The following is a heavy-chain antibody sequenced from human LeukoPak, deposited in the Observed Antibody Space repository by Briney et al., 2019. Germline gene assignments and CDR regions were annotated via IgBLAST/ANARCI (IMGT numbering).Heavy chain of an antibody. CDR3: ASGIRERGFDY. CDR2: ISSSSSYI. V-gene: IGHV3-48*03. CDR1: GFTFSSYE. D-gene: IGHD1-1*01. J-gene: IGHJ4*01. Sequence: PGGSLRLSCAASGFTFSSYEMNWVRQAPGKGLEWVSSISSSSSYIYYADSVKGRFTISRDNAKNSLYLQMNSLRPDDTALYFCASGIRERGFDYWGHGTLVTVSS.